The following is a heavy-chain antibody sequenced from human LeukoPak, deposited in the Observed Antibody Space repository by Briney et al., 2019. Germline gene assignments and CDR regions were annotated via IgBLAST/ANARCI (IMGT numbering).Heavy chain of an antibody. Sequence: GESLRISCKGSGYSFTSYWINWVRQMPGKGLEWMGRIDPSDSYTNYSPSFQGHVTISADKSISTAYLQWSSLKASDTAMYYCARSANMQSYYYYGMDVWGQGTTVTVSS. D-gene: IGHD1/OR15-1a*01. J-gene: IGHJ6*02. CDR2: IDPSDSYT. CDR3: ARSANMQSYYYYGMDV. CDR1: GYSFTSYW. V-gene: IGHV5-10-1*01.